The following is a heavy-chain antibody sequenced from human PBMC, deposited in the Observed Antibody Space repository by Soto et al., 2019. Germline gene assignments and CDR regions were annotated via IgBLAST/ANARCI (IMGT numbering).Heavy chain of an antibody. V-gene: IGHV3-21*01. CDR2: ISSSSSYI. Sequence: ETRSLSCAASGFTFSSYSMNWVRQAPGKGLEWVSSISSSSSYIYYADSVKGRFTISRDNAKNSLYLQMNSLRAEDTAVYYCASDSGYPWFDPWGQGTLVTVSS. CDR3: ASDSGYPWFDP. D-gene: IGHD5-12*01. CDR1: GFTFSSYS. J-gene: IGHJ5*02.